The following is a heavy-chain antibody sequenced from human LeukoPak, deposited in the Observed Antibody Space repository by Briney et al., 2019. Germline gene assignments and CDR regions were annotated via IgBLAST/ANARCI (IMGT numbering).Heavy chain of an antibody. V-gene: IGHV4-59*13. CDR1: GGPIRDFY. D-gene: IGHD3-22*01. CDR3: ARDRFYDNSGFRRLDF. CDR2: TYFRGTT. J-gene: IGHJ4*02. Sequence: PSETLSLTCNVSGGPIRDFYWSWIRQPPGKGPEWIGYTYFRGTTNYNPSFKSRVTISVDTSKNQFSLRLSSVTAADTAVYYCARDRFYDNSGFRRLDFWGQGVLVTVSS.